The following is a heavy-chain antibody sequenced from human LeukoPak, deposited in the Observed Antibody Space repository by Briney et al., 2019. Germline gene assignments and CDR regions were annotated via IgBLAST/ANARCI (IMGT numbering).Heavy chain of an antibody. D-gene: IGHD2-21*02. V-gene: IGHV3-7*01. J-gene: IGHJ3*02. Sequence: GGSLRLSCAVSGLQFSNYWMGWIRQAPGKGLEWVANMNQDGSEKYYANSVKGRFTIPRDNARSSLFLQLNSLRAEDTAVYSCVVSRLRAAYDIWGQGTVVLVSS. CDR1: GLQFSNYW. CDR3: VVSRLRAAYDI. CDR2: MNQDGSEK.